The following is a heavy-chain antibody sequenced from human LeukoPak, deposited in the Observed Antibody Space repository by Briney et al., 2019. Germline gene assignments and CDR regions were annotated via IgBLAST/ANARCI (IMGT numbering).Heavy chain of an antibody. J-gene: IGHJ3*02. D-gene: IGHD1-26*01. Sequence: GGSLRLSCILSGFTFSSYAMSWVRQAPGKGLEWVSAISGSGGSTYYADSVKGRFTISRDNSKNTLYLQMNSLRAEDTAVYYCAKDQWELLCAFDIWGQGTMVTVSS. CDR3: AKDQWELLCAFDI. V-gene: IGHV3-23*01. CDR1: GFTFSSYA. CDR2: ISGSGGST.